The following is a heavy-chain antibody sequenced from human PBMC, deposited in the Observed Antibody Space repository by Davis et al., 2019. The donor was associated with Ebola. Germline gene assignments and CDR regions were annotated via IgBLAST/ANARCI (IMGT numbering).Heavy chain of an antibody. CDR3: ARAPIGGSGYSGRTDY. Sequence: SETLSLTCTVSGGSISSGGYSWSWIRQPPGKGLEWIGYIYHSGSTYYNPSFKSRVTISVDRSKNQFSLKLSSVTAADTAVYYCARAPIGGSGYSGRTDYWGQGTLVTVSS. D-gene: IGHD3-3*01. V-gene: IGHV4-30-2*01. CDR2: IYHSGST. J-gene: IGHJ4*02. CDR1: GGSISSGGYS.